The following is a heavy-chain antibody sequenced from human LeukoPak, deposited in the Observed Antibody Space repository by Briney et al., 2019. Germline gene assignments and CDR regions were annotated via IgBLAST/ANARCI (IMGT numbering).Heavy chain of an antibody. CDR1: GFSFSSYA. V-gene: IGHV3-23*01. D-gene: IGHD6-19*01. CDR2: IRGGGGST. J-gene: IGHJ3*02. Sequence: PGGSLRLSCAASGFSFSSYAMTWVRQAPGKGLEWGSAIRGGGGSTYYADSVKGRFTISRDNSKNTLYLQMNSLPAEDTAVYYCTKDYSSGWPDAFDIWGQGTMVTVSS. CDR3: TKDYSSGWPDAFDI.